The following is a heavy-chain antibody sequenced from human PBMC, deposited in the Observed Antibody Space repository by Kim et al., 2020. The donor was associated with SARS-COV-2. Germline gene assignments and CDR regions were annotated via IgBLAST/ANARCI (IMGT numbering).Heavy chain of an antibody. CDR2: IYFDGPAT. CDR3: ARGRAGSDWFWDY. J-gene: IGHJ4*02. CDR1: GFSFNTFA. Sequence: GGSLRLSCAASGFSFNTFAMSWVRQAPGKGLEWVASIYFDGPATYYADFVKGRFTISRDNSKNTLYLQMDSLRAEDTALYYCARGRAGSDWFWDYWRQG. V-gene: IGHV3-23*03. D-gene: IGHD3-9*01.